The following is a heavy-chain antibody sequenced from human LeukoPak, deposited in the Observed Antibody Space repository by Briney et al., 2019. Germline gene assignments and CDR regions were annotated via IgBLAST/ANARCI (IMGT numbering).Heavy chain of an antibody. CDR3: AELGITMIGGV. J-gene: IGHJ6*04. D-gene: IGHD3-10*02. Sequence: GGSLRLSCAASGFTFSDCYMSWIRQAPGKGLEWVSYISTSGTTINYADSVKGRFTISRDNAKNSLYLQMNSLRAEDTAVYYCAELGITMIGGVWGKGTTVTISS. CDR2: ISTSGTTI. CDR1: GFTFSDCY. V-gene: IGHV3-11*04.